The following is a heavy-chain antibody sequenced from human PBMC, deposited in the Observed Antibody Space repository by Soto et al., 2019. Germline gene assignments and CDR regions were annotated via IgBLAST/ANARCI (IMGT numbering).Heavy chain of an antibody. J-gene: IGHJ4*02. CDR2: TSYDGSNK. Sequence: QVQLVESGGGVVQTGTSLRLSCVGSGFTFRSYVIHWVRQAPGKGLEWVALTSYDGSNKYYDDSVKGRFTISRDNSRNTVDLQLDSLSLEDTALYYCARWGTTGGLDVWGQGTLVSVSS. CDR3: ARWGTTGGLDV. D-gene: IGHD3-16*01. CDR1: GFTFRSYV. V-gene: IGHV3-30*19.